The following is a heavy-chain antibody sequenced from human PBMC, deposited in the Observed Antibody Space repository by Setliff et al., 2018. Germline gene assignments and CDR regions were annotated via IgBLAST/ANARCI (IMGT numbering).Heavy chain of an antibody. CDR3: TRGPKDFVVPPTANIFDY. D-gene: IGHD2-2*01. CDR1: GYTFISYG. CDR2: ISAY. J-gene: IGHJ4*02. V-gene: IGHV1-18*01. Sequence: VKVSCKTSGYTFISYGINWVRQAPGQGLEWMGWISAYAQKFQGRVTMTTDTSTNTAFMELRSLRSDDTAVYYCTRGPKDFVVPPTANIFDYWGQGTVVTVSS.